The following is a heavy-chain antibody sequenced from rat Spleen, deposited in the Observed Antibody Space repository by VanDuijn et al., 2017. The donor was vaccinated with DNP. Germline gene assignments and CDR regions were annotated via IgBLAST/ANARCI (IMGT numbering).Heavy chain of an antibody. D-gene: IGHD1-11*01. Sequence: EVHLVESGGGLVQPGRSLKLSCAASGFTFSDYNMAWVRQAPKKGLEWVATISYDGSSTYYRDSVKGRFTISRDNAKSTLYLQMDSLRSEDTATYYCARHYGGYSYYWYFDFWGPGTMVTVSS. V-gene: IGHV5-7*01. CDR2: ISYDGSST. CDR1: GFTFSDYN. CDR3: ARHYGGYSYYWYFDF. J-gene: IGHJ1*01.